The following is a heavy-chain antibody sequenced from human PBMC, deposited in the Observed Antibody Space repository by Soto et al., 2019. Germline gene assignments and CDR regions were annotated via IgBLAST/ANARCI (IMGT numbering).Heavy chain of an antibody. D-gene: IGHD3-22*01. CDR1: GGSFSGYY. CDR2: IYYSGST. V-gene: IGHV4-59*01. J-gene: IGHJ5*02. CDR3: ARDYYDSSGPNWFDP. Sequence: CAVYGGSFSGYYWTWIRQPPGKGLEWIGYIYYSGSTNCNPSLKSRVTISVDTSKNQFSLKLSSVTAADTAVYYCARDYYDSSGPNWFDPWGQGTLVTVSS.